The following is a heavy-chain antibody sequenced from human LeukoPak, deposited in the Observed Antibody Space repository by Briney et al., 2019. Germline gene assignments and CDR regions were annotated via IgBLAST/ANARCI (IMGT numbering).Heavy chain of an antibody. CDR2: INHSGST. CDR3: ARGGEGYCSSTSCPSGYFDY. Sequence: SETLSLTCAVYGGSFSGYYWSWIRQPPGKGLEWIGEINHSGSTNYNPTLKSRVTISVDTSKNQFSLKLSSVTAADTAVYYCARGGEGYCSSTSCPSGYFDYWGQGTLVTVSS. J-gene: IGHJ4*02. D-gene: IGHD2-2*01. CDR1: GGSFSGYY. V-gene: IGHV4-34*01.